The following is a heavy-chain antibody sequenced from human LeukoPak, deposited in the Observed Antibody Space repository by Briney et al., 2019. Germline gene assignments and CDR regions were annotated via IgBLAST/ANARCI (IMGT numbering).Heavy chain of an antibody. J-gene: IGHJ4*02. CDR2: ISSSSSNK. V-gene: IGHV3-21*01. Sequence: PGGSLRLSCAVSGFTFSSYSMNWVRQAPGKGLEWVSSISSSSSNKYYADSVKGRFAISRDNSKNSLYLQMNSLRAEDTAVYYCARGPMVRGPDYWGQGTLVTVSS. CDR3: ARGPMVRGPDY. CDR1: GFTFSSYS. D-gene: IGHD3-10*01.